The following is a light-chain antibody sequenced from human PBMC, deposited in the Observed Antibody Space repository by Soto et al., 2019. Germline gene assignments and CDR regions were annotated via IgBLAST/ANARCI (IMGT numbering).Light chain of an antibody. Sequence: DIQMTQSPSSLSASVGDRVTITCRASQSISNYLNWYQQKPGKVPKLLIYAASSLHSGVPSRFSGSGSGTDFTLTISSLQPDDFETYYCQQYYRYSITFGQGTRLEIK. CDR2: AAS. J-gene: IGKJ5*01. CDR3: QQYYRYSIT. CDR1: QSISNY. V-gene: IGKV1-39*01.